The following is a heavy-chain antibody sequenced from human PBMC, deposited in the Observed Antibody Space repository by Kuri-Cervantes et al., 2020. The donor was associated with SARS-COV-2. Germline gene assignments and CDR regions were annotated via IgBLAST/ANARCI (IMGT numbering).Heavy chain of an antibody. D-gene: IGHD2-2*01. Sequence: ASVKVSCKASGYSFSSYDINWVRQAPGQGLEWMGWISAYNGNTNYAQKLQGRVTMTTDTSTSTAYMELRGLRSDDTAVYYCARGYCSSTSCYFFDYWGQGTLVTVSS. CDR1: GYSFSSYD. CDR3: ARGYCSSTSCYFFDY. V-gene: IGHV1-18*01. J-gene: IGHJ4*02. CDR2: ISAYNGNT.